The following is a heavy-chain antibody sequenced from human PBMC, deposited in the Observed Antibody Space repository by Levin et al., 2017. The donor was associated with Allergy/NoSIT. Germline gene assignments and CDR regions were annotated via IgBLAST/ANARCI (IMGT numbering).Heavy chain of an antibody. J-gene: IGHJ4*02. Sequence: PSETLSLTCAVYGGSFSGYYWSWIRQPPGKGLEWIGEINHSGSTNYNPSLKSRVTISVDTSKNQFSLKLSSVTAADTAVYYCARGPRGVIRHWGQGTLVTVSS. CDR3: ARGPRGVIRH. D-gene: IGHD3-10*01. CDR2: INHSGST. V-gene: IGHV4-34*01. CDR1: GGSFSGYY.